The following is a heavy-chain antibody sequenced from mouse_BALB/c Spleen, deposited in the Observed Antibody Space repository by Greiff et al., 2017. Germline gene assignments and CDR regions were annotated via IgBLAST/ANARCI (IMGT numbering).Heavy chain of an antibody. CDR2: IWAGGST. CDR1: GFSLTSYG. V-gene: IGHV2-9*02. Sequence: VQLQESGPGLVAPSQSLSITCTVSGFSLTSYGVHWVRQPPGKGLEWLGVIWAGGSTNYNSALMSRLSISKDNSKSQVFLKMNSLHTDDTAMYYCARDSYYGSSYMDYWGQGTSVTVSS. J-gene: IGHJ4*01. D-gene: IGHD1-1*01. CDR3: ARDSYYGSSYMDY.